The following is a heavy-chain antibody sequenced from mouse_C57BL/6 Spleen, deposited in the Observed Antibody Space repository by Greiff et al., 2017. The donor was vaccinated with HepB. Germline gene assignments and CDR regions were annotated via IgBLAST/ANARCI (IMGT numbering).Heavy chain of an antibody. Sequence: DVKLVESEGGLVQPGSSMKLSCTASGFTFSDYYMAWVRQVPEKGLEWVANINYDGSSTYYLDSLKSRFIISRDNAKNILYLQMSSLKSEDTATYYCAREGGITTVVFDYWGQGTTLTVSS. J-gene: IGHJ2*01. CDR1: GFTFSDYY. V-gene: IGHV5-16*01. D-gene: IGHD1-1*01. CDR2: INYDGSST. CDR3: AREGGITTVVFDY.